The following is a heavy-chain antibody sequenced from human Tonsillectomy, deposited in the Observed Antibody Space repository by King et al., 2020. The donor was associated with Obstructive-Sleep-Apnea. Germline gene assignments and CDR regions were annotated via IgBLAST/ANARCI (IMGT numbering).Heavy chain of an antibody. V-gene: IGHV4-59*01. D-gene: IGHD4-17*01. CDR3: ARTTPPGTMTTVTFDY. J-gene: IGHJ4*02. Sequence: QLQESGPGLVKPSETLSLTCTVSGGSISSYYWSWIRQPPGKGLEWIGYIYYSGSTNYNPSLKSRVTISVDTSKNQFSLKLSSVTTADTAVYYCARTTPPGTMTTVTFDYWGQGTLVTVSA. CDR2: IYYSGST. CDR1: GGSISSYY.